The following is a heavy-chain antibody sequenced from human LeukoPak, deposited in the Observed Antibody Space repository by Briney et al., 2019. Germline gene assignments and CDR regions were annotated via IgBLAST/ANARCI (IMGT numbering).Heavy chain of an antibody. CDR1: GFTFGSYA. Sequence: PGGSLRLSCAASGFTFGSYAMSWVRQAPGKGLEWVSAISGSGGSTYYADSVKGRFTISRDNSKNTLYLQMNSLRAEDTAVYCCAKGRTTYYYGSGSYDLDYWGQGTLVTVSS. V-gene: IGHV3-23*01. D-gene: IGHD3-10*01. J-gene: IGHJ4*02. CDR2: ISGSGGST. CDR3: AKGRTTYYYGSGSYDLDY.